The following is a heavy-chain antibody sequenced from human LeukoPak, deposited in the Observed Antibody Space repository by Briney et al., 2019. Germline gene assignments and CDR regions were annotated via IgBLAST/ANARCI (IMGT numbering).Heavy chain of an antibody. CDR2: VSNDGSNK. D-gene: IGHD6-13*01. CDR3: AKDPGIAAAGPYYGMGV. J-gene: IGHJ6*02. V-gene: IGHV3-30*18. Sequence: GSSLRLSCVASGFTFSRSGMHWVRQAPGKGLERVAVVSNDGSNKHYADSVRGRFTISRDNSKNTLYLEMNSVRPEDTAVYYCAKDPGIAAAGPYYGMGVWGQGTTVTVSS. CDR1: GFTFSRSG.